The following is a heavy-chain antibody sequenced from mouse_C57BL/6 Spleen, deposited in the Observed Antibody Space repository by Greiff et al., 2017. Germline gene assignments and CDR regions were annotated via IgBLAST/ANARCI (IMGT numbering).Heavy chain of an antibody. J-gene: IGHJ3*01. V-gene: IGHV1-19*01. CDR3: AREEVYYGNEPFAY. CDR1: GYTFTDYY. Sequence: VQLQQSGPVLVKPGASVKMSCKASGYTFTDYYMNWVKQSHGKSLEWIGVINPYNGGTSYNQKFKGKATLTVDKSSSTAYMELNSLTSEDSAVYYCAREEVYYGNEPFAYWGQGTLVTVSA. D-gene: IGHD2-1*01. CDR2: INPYNGGT.